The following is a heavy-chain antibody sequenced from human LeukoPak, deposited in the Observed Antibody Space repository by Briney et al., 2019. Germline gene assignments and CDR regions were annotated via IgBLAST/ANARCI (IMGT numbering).Heavy chain of an antibody. V-gene: IGHV3-21*01. J-gene: IGHJ2*01. D-gene: IGHD3-22*01. CDR1: GFTFSSYS. CDR2: ISSSSSYI. Sequence: PGGSLRLSCAASGFTFSSYSMNWVRQAPGKGLEWVSSISSSSSYIYYADSVKGRFTISRDNAKNSLYLQMNSLRAEDTAVYYCARDSITMIAVAYWHFDLWGRGTVVTVSS. CDR3: ARDSITMIAVAYWHFDL.